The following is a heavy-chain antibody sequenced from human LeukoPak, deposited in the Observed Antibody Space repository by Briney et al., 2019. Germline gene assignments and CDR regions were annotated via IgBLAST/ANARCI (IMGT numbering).Heavy chain of an antibody. J-gene: IGHJ4*02. CDR1: GFTFSHYW. V-gene: IGHV3-7*01. Sequence: PGGSLRLSCAASGFTFSHYWISWVRQAPGKGLEWVANIKQDGSEKYYVDSVKGRFTISRDNAKNSLYLQMDSLRAEDTAVYYCARHRVAVAGFDYWGQGTLVTVSS. CDR2: IKQDGSEK. CDR3: ARHRVAVAGFDY. D-gene: IGHD6-19*01.